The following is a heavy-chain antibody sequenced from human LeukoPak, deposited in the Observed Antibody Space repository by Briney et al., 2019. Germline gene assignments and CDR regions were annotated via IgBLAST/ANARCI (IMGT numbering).Heavy chain of an antibody. V-gene: IGHV3-23*01. D-gene: IGHD1-1*01. CDR2: ISGSGAVT. Sequence: GESLKISCKGSGFTFTSYAMTWVRQAPGKGLEWVSSISGSGAVTYYTDSVKGRFTFSRDNSRNTAYLQMNSLRAEDTAVYYCARLKDGAGTDYWGQGTLVTVSS. CDR1: GFTFTSYA. J-gene: IGHJ4*02. CDR3: ARLKDGAGTDY.